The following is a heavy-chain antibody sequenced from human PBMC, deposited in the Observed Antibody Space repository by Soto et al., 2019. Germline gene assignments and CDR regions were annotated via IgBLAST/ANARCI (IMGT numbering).Heavy chain of an antibody. V-gene: IGHV1-18*04. Sequence: VQLVQSGAEVKKPGASVKVACKASGYTFTSYGISWVRQAPGQGLEWMGWISGKTAKTNYAQNLQGRVTLTTDTSTSTAYMELRSLRSDDTAVYYCARVPREIILVGMDVWGQGTTVTVSS. J-gene: IGHJ6*02. CDR2: ISGKTAKT. CDR1: GYTFTSYG. D-gene: IGHD2-2*01. CDR3: ARVPREIILVGMDV.